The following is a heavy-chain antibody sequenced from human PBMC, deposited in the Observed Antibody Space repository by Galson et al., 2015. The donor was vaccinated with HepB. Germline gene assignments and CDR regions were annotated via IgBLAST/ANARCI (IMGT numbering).Heavy chain of an antibody. CDR3: ARQAAYSAGWWDAFDI. V-gene: IGHV5-51*01. CDR2: ISPTDSDT. CDR1: GYSFIRHY. D-gene: IGHD6-19*01. J-gene: IGHJ3*02. Sequence: QSGAEVKKPGESLRISCKGSGYSFIRHYIGWVRQMPGKGLEWMGIISPTDSDTKYSPSFQGQATLSADKSISTAYLQWSSLKASDTAMYYCARQAAYSAGWWDAFDIWGQGTMVTVSS.